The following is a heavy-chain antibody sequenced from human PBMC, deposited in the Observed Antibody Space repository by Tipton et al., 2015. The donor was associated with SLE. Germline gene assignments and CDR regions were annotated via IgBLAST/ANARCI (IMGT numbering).Heavy chain of an antibody. V-gene: IGHV4-59*01. J-gene: IGHJ6*02. Sequence: TLSLTCAVYGGSFSGYYWSWIRQPPGKGLEWIGYIYYSGSTNYNPSLKSRVTISVDTSKNQFSLKLSSVTAADTAVYYCARELRRVAVAATYYYGMDVWGQGTTVTVSS. CDR2: IYYSGST. D-gene: IGHD6-19*01. CDR1: GGSFSGYY. CDR3: ARELRRVAVAATYYYGMDV.